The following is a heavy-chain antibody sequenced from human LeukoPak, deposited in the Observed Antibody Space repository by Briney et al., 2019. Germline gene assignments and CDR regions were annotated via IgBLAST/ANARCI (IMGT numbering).Heavy chain of an antibody. D-gene: IGHD3-9*01. Sequence: GASVKVSCKASGYTFTSYAMNWVRQAPGQGLEWMGWINTNTGNPTYAQGFTGRFVFSLDTSVNTAYLQISSLKAEDTAVYYCARADNYDILTGYADFDYWGQGTLVTVSS. V-gene: IGHV7-4-1*02. CDR3: ARADNYDILTGYADFDY. CDR1: GYTFTSYA. CDR2: INTNTGNP. J-gene: IGHJ4*02.